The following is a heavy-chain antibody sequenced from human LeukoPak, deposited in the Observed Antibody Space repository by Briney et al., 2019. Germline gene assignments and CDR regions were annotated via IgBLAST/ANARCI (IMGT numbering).Heavy chain of an antibody. V-gene: IGHV1-46*01. CDR1: GYTFTSYY. CDR3: ARDHANRGVPYNWFDP. J-gene: IGHJ5*02. D-gene: IGHD3-10*01. CDR2: INPSGGST. Sequence: SSVKVSCKASGYTFTSYYMHWVRQAPGQGLEWMGIINPSGGSTSYAQKFQGRVTMTRDTSTSTVYMELSRLRSEDTAVYYCARDHANRGVPYNWFDPWGQGTLVTVSS.